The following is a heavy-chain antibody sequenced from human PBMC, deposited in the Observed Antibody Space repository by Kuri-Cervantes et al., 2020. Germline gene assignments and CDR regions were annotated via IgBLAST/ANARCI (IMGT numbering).Heavy chain of an antibody. CDR1: GFTFSDYY. Sequence: GGSLRLSCAASGFTFSDYYMSWVRQAPGKGLEWVSSISSSSSYIYYADSVKGRFTISRDNAKNSLYLQMNSLRAEDTAVYYCARDGAGRGHYYYMDVWGKGTTVTVSS. CDR2: ISSSSSYI. J-gene: IGHJ6*03. CDR3: ARDGAGRGHYYYMDV. V-gene: IGHV3-21*01. D-gene: IGHD6-13*01.